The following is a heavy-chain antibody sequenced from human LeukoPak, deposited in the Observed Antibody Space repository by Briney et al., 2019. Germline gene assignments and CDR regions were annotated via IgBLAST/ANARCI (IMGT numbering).Heavy chain of an antibody. J-gene: IGHJ4*02. CDR3: AKSDSDCSGGSCYSNY. D-gene: IGHD2-15*01. V-gene: IGHV3-23*01. Sequence: AGGSLRLSCAASGFTFSSYAMSWVRQAPGKGLEWVSAISGSGGSTHYADSVKGRFTISRDNSKNTLYLQMNSLRAEDTAVYYCAKSDSDCSGGSCYSNYWGQGTLVTVSS. CDR2: ISGSGGST. CDR1: GFTFSSYA.